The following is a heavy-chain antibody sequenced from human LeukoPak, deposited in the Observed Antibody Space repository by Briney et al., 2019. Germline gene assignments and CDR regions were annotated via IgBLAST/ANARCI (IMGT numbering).Heavy chain of an antibody. V-gene: IGHV3-30-3*01. CDR3: ARGVFSGSYIFDY. Sequence: PGRSLRLSCAAAGFTFSSYTIHWVRQAPGKGLEWVAVISYDGSNKYYADSVKGRFTISRDNSKNTLYLQMNSLRAEDTAVYYRARGVFSGSYIFDYWGQGTLVTVSS. J-gene: IGHJ4*02. D-gene: IGHD1-26*01. CDR2: ISYDGSNK. CDR1: GFTFSSYT.